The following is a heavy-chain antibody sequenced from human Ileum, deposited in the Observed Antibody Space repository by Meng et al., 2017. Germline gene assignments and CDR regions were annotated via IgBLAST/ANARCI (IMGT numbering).Heavy chain of an antibody. V-gene: IGHV4-30-4*01. J-gene: IGHJ4*02. Sequence: QVQLQESGPRLVKPSQTLSLTGTVSGGSISSSDYYWSWFRQSPGKGPEWIGYIYSNGNTYSNPSLRGRLMISIDTSKNQFSLKLSSVTAADTAVYYCARAPKYCTNAVCSRPLDSWGQGTLVTVSS. CDR3: ARAPKYCTNAVCSRPLDS. CDR2: IYSNGNT. CDR1: GGSISSSDYY. D-gene: IGHD2-8*01.